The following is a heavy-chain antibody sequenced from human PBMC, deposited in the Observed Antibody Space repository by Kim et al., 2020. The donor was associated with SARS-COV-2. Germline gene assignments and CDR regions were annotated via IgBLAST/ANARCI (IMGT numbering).Heavy chain of an antibody. Sequence: GGSLRLSCAASGFTFSSYWMSWVRQAPGKGLEWVANIKQDGSEKYYVDSVKGRFTISRDNAKNSLYLQMNSLRAEDTAVYYCARLGWMKRGYSYGVPDDFDYWGQGTLVTVSS. J-gene: IGHJ4*02. CDR1: GFTFSSYW. V-gene: IGHV3-7*01. CDR2: IKQDGSEK. D-gene: IGHD5-18*01. CDR3: ARLGWMKRGYSYGVPDDFDY.